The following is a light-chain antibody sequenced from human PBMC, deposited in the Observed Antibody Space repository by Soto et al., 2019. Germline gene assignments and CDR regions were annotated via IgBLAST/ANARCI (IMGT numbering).Light chain of an antibody. CDR1: QGISSY. CDR3: QQLNSYTIT. CDR2: APS. J-gene: IGKJ5*01. V-gene: IGKV1-9*01. Sequence: DIQFTQSPACVSASVVDRVTVTCRASQGISSYLAWYQQKPGKATKLLIYAPSTLQSGVTPSFSGSGSGPEFTLTTSSLQPEDFPTYYCQQLNSYTITVGPGHDG.